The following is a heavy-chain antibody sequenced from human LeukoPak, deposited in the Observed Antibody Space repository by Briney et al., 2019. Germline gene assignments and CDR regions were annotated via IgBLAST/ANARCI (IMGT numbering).Heavy chain of an antibody. Sequence: ASVKVSCKASGYTFTGYYMHWVRQAPGQGLEWMGWINPNNGATSYAQRFQGRVTMTRDMSTSTVYMELSSLRSEDTAVYYCAGEGGDTPMVNFDYWGQGTLVTVSS. V-gene: IGHV1-2*02. CDR3: AGEGGDTPMVNFDY. J-gene: IGHJ4*02. CDR2: INPNNGAT. CDR1: GYTFTGYY. D-gene: IGHD5-18*01.